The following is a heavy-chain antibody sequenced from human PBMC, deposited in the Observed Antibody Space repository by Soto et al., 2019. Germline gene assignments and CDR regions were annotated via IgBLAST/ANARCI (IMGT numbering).Heavy chain of an antibody. D-gene: IGHD3-16*01. CDR2: ISTSGNT. V-gene: IGHV4-4*07. Sequence: SETLSLTCSVSGVSMRNSYWAWIRQSAGKGLEWIGRISTSGNTNYNPSLNSRLTMSVDTSKNQVSLKLTSVTAADTAVYYCARGGGVPALGDPWGQGTLVTVSS. J-gene: IGHJ5*02. CDR3: ARGGGVPALGDP. CDR1: GVSMRNSY.